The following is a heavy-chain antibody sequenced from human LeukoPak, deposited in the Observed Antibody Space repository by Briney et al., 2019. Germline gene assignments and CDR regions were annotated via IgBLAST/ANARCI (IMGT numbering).Heavy chain of an antibody. Sequence: GASVKVSCKASGYTFTGYYMHWVRQAPGQGLEWMGWINPNSGGTNYAQKFQGRVTMTRDTSISTAYMELSRLRSDDTAVYYCARARSYSSSSSWFDPWGQGTLVTVSS. CDR1: GYTFTGYY. CDR3: ARARSYSSSSSWFDP. J-gene: IGHJ5*02. CDR2: INPNSGGT. D-gene: IGHD6-6*01. V-gene: IGHV1-2*02.